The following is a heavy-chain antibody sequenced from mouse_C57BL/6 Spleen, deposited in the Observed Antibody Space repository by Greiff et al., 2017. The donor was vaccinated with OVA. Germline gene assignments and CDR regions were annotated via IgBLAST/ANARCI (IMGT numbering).Heavy chain of an antibody. J-gene: IGHJ2*01. V-gene: IGHV1-15*01. CDR1: GYTFTDYE. CDR3: TRGGRQLRPHFDY. D-gene: IGHD3-2*02. CDR2: IAPETGGT. Sequence: QVQLQQSGAELVRPGASVTLSCKASGYTFTDYEMHWVKQTPVHGLEWIGAIAPETGGTAYNQKFKGKAILTADKSSSTAYMELRSLTSEDSAVYYCTRGGRQLRPHFDYWGQGTTLTVSS.